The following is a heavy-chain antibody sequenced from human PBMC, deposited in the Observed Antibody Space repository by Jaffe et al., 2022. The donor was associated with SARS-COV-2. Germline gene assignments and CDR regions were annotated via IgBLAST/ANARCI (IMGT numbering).Heavy chain of an antibody. CDR3: AKRAYNPSIYCRGGTCPYYFDH. V-gene: IGHV3-23*04. D-gene: IGHD2-15*01. CDR1: GFTFSTYA. J-gene: IGHJ4*02. Sequence: EMRLAESGGGLVQPGGSLRLSCATSGFTFSTYAMSWVRQAPGKGLEWVSSISNSGGSTYYADSVEGRFTIFRDDSKNTLYLQMNNLRADDTAVYLCAKRAYNPSIYCRGGTCPYYFDHWGQGTQVSVSS. CDR2: ISNSGGST.